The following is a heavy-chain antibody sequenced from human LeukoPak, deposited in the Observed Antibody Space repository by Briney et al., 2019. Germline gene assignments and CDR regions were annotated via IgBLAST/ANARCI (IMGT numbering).Heavy chain of an antibody. CDR3: ARSREWSPAH. CDR1: GYTFTGYY. D-gene: IGHD3-3*01. J-gene: IGHJ4*02. CDR2: INPNSGGT. Sequence: ASVKVSCRASGYTFTGYYMHWVRQAPGQGLEWMGWINPNSGGTNYAQKFQGRVTMTRDTSISTAYMELSRLRSDDTAVYYCARSREWSPAHWGQGTLVTVSS. V-gene: IGHV1-2*02.